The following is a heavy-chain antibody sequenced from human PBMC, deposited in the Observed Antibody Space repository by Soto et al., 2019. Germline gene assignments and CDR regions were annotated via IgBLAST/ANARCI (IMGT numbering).Heavy chain of an antibody. V-gene: IGHV3-11*06. Sequence: PGWSLILSCAVSGFTFFDSYMSWIRQAPGKGLEWLSYISPGSRYPAYADSVKGRFTISRDNAKRSLYLQMMSLTAEDTAIYYCVRGGGGGLFDPWGQGTMVTVSS. CDR1: GFTFFDSY. CDR2: ISPGSRYP. J-gene: IGHJ5*02. D-gene: IGHD2-15*01. CDR3: VRGGGGGLFDP.